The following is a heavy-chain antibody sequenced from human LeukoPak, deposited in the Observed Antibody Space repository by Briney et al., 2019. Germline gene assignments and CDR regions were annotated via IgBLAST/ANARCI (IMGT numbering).Heavy chain of an antibody. CDR3: AKVRGVTIFSDY. CDR2: IGTGTSAI. Sequence: GTLSLTCTVSGGSISSSSYYWGWIRQPPGKGLEWVAHIGTGTSAIYYADSVKGRFTISRDDAKNSLYLQMNSLRDEDTAVYYCAKVRGVTIFSDYWGQGTLVSVPS. CDR1: GGSISSSS. J-gene: IGHJ4*02. D-gene: IGHD3-10*01. V-gene: IGHV3-48*02.